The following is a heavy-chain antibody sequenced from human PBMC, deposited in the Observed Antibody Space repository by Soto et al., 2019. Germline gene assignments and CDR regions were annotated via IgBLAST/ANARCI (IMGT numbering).Heavy chain of an antibody. D-gene: IGHD3-3*01. Sequence: SETLSLTCTLSGGSISSYYWNWIRQPPGKALEWIGYIYYSGSTNYNPSLKSRVTISVDTSKNQFSLKLSSVTAADTAVYYCARDDFWSGYSLDYWGQGTLITVSS. CDR3: ARDDFWSGYSLDY. CDR1: GGSISSYY. J-gene: IGHJ4*02. CDR2: IYYSGST. V-gene: IGHV4-59*12.